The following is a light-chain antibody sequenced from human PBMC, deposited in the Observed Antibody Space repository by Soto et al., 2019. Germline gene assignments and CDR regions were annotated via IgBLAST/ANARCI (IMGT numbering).Light chain of an antibody. CDR1: QHIGIY. V-gene: IGKV1-12*01. Sequence: DIQMTQSTSSVSASVGDRVTITCRASQHIGIYLAWYQQKPGKAPKLLIYAASTLQSGVPSRFRGSGSGTDFTLTISSLQPEDFATYFCQQANSLPYTFGQGTKVDIK. J-gene: IGKJ2*01. CDR2: AAS. CDR3: QQANSLPYT.